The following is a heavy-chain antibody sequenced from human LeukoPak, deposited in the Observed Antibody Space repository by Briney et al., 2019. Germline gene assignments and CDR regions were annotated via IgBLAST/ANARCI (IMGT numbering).Heavy chain of an antibody. CDR3: ARDYCSGGSCCSENWFDP. D-gene: IGHD2-15*01. Sequence: GGSLRLSCAASGFTFSSYAMHWVRQAPGKGLEWVAVISYDGSNKYYADSVKGRFTISRDNSKNTLYLQMNSLRAEDTAVYYCARDYCSGGSCCSENWFDPWGQGTLVTVSS. V-gene: IGHV3-30*04. CDR1: GFTFSSYA. CDR2: ISYDGSNK. J-gene: IGHJ5*02.